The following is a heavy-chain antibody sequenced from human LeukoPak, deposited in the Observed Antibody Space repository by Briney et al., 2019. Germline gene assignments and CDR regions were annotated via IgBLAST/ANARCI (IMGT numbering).Heavy chain of an antibody. CDR3: ARDRGYGLGY. CDR1: GGSISSGSYY. CDR2: IYTSGST. Sequence: SETLSLTCTVSGGSISSGSYYWSWIRQPAGKGLEWIGRIYTSGSTNYTPSLKSRVTISVDTSKNQFSLKLSSVTAADTAVYYCARDRGYGLGYWGQGTLVTVSS. D-gene: IGHD4-17*01. J-gene: IGHJ4*02. V-gene: IGHV4-61*02.